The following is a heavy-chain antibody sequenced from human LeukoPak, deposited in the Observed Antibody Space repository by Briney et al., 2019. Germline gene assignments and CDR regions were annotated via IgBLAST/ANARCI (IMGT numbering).Heavy chain of an antibody. J-gene: IGHJ4*02. CDR2: ISAYNGHT. V-gene: IGHV1-18*01. CDR3: ASGAYYPFDF. D-gene: IGHD1-26*01. Sequence: GASVKVSCKGSGYPFSGYGITWVRQAPGQGLEWVGWISAYNGHTQYGQNVQGRVTMTTETSTTTAYLELRNFTSDDTAVYFCASGAYYPFDFWGQGTLVTVSS. CDR1: GYPFSGYG.